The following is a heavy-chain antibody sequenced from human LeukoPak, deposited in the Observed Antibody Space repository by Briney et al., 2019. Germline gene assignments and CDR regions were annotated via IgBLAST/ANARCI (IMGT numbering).Heavy chain of an antibody. V-gene: IGHV1-46*01. D-gene: IGHD3-10*01. CDR2: INPSGGST. Sequence: ASVKVSCKASGYTFTSYYMHWVRQAPGQGLEWMGIINPSGGSTSYAQKFQGRVTMTRDTSTSTVYMKLSSLRSEDTAVYYCAATMVRGVTNYYYYGMDVWGQGTTVTVSS. CDR3: AATMVRGVTNYYYYGMDV. J-gene: IGHJ6*02. CDR1: GYTFTSYY.